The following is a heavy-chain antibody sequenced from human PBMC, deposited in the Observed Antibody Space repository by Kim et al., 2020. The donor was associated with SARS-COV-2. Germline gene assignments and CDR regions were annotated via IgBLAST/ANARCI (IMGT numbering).Heavy chain of an antibody. CDR1: GGSISSYY. Sequence: SETLSLTCTVSGGSISSYYWSWIRQPPGKGLEWIGYIYYSGSTNYNPSLKSRVTISVDTSKNQFSLKLSSVTAADTAMYYCARGGKGYSGFPSYYYYYGMDVWGQGTTVTVSS. J-gene: IGHJ6*02. V-gene: IGHV4-59*01. CDR2: IYYSGST. D-gene: IGHD5-12*01. CDR3: ARGGKGYSGFPSYYYYYGMDV.